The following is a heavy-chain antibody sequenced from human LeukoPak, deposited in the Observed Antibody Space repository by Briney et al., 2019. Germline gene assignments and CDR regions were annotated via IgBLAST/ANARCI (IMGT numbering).Heavy chain of an antibody. CDR2: IGTTGGNI. J-gene: IGHJ4*02. Sequence: GGSLRLSCAASGFTFDDYAMHWVRQAPGKGLEWVSTIGTTGGNIYYADSVKGRFTISRDNDKNTLDLQMNNLRAEDTARYFCVRRGGSNGWGAFDTWGQGTLVAVSS. CDR1: GFTFDDYA. D-gene: IGHD6-19*01. V-gene: IGHV3-23*01. CDR3: VRRGGSNGWGAFDT.